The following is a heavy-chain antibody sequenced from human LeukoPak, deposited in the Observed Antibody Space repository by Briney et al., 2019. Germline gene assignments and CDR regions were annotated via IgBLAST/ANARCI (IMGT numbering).Heavy chain of an antibody. Sequence: GGSLRLSCAASGFTFSNYAMSWVRQAPGKGLEGVSGISGSGGSTYYADSVKGRFTISRDNSKNTLFLQVNSLRAEDTALYYCAKDRNRDYPYYFDYWGQGTLVTVSS. CDR2: ISGSGGST. D-gene: IGHD4-17*01. V-gene: IGHV3-23*01. CDR1: GFTFSNYA. J-gene: IGHJ4*02. CDR3: AKDRNRDYPYYFDY.